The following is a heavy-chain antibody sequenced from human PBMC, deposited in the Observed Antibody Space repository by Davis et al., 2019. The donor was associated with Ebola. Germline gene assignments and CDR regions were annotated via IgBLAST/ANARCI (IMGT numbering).Heavy chain of an antibody. J-gene: IGHJ4*02. D-gene: IGHD3-16*01. V-gene: IGHV3-53*01. CDR1: GFTLSSFA. Sequence: GGSLRLSCAASGFTLSSFAMGWVRQAPGKGLEWVSVIYSGGSTYYADSVKGRFTISRDNSKNTLYLQMNSLRAEDTAVYYCATGIMITLGGWDYWGQGTLVTVSS. CDR3: ATGIMITLGGWDY. CDR2: IYSGGST.